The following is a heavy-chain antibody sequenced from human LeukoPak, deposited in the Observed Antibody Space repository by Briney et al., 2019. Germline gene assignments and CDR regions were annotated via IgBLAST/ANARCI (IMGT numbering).Heavy chain of an antibody. CDR1: GYSFTSYW. CDR2: IYPGDSDT. Sequence: GESLKISCKGSGYSFTSYWIGWVRQMPGKGLEWMGIIYPGDSDTSYRPSFQGQVTISADKSISTAYLQWSSLKASDTAMYYCARHAQGGCSGGSCYSAPPVYFDYWGQGTLVTVSS. CDR3: ARHAQGGCSGGSCYSAPPVYFDY. J-gene: IGHJ4*02. V-gene: IGHV5-51*01. D-gene: IGHD2-15*01.